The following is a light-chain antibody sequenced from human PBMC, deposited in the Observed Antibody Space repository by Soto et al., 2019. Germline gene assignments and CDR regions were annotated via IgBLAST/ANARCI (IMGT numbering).Light chain of an antibody. Sequence: QSALTQPASVSGSPGQSITISCTGTSSDVGSYNFVSWYQQYPGKVPKVMIYEVSKRPSGVSDRFSGSKSGNTASLTISGLQAEDEADYYCCSYAGTRTLVFGGGTKVTVL. CDR3: CSYAGTRTLV. CDR2: EVS. V-gene: IGLV2-23*02. CDR1: SSDVGSYNF. J-gene: IGLJ2*01.